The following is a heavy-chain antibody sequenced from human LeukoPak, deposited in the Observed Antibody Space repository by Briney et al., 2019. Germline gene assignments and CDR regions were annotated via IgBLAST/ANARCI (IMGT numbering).Heavy chain of an antibody. Sequence: SETLSLTCTVSGGSVSSGSYYWSWIRQPPGKGLEWIGYIYYSGSTNYNPSLKSRVTISVDTSKNQFSLKLSSVTAADTAVYYCACMVRVGYCSGGSCLKRGHWFDPWGQVTLVTV. V-gene: IGHV4-61*01. CDR1: GGSVSSGSYY. CDR2: IYYSGST. CDR3: ACMVRVGYCSGGSCLKRGHWFDP. D-gene: IGHD2-15*01. J-gene: IGHJ5*02.